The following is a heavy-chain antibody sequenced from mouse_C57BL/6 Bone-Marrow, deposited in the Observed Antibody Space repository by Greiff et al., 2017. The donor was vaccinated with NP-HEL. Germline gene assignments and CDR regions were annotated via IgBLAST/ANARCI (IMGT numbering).Heavy chain of an antibody. CDR1: GFTFTDYY. CDR2: IRNKANGYTT. Sequence: DVKLVESGGGLVQPGGSLSLSCAASGFTFTDYYMSWVRQPPGKALEWLGFIRNKANGYTTEYSASVKGRFTISRDNSQSILYLQMNALRAEDSATYYCAGGGFAYWGQGTLVTVSA. CDR3: AGGGFAY. V-gene: IGHV7-3*01. J-gene: IGHJ3*01.